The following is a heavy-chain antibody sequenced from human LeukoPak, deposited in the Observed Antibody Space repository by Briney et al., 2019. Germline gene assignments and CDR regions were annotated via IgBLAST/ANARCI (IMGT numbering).Heavy chain of an antibody. D-gene: IGHD2-15*01. Sequence: GGSLRLSCAASGFSVSTNYMNWVRQAPGKGLEWVSLIYSDGSTYYADSVKGRFTISRDNSKNTLYLQMNSLRAEDTAVYYCARGLGYCSGSTCYVGYFDYWGQGTQVTVSS. CDR1: GFSVSTNY. CDR2: IYSDGST. CDR3: ARGLGYCSGSTCYVGYFDY. V-gene: IGHV3-66*01. J-gene: IGHJ4*02.